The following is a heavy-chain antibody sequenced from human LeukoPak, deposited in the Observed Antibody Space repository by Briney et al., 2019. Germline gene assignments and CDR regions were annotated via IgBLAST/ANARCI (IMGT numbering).Heavy chain of an antibody. Sequence: GRSLRLSCAASGFTFSSYAMHWVRQAPGKGLEWVAVISYDGSNKYYADSVKGRFTISRDNSKNTLYLQMNSLRAEDTAVYYCARVYSGSYFFYYYYGKDVWGQGTTVTVSS. CDR2: ISYDGSNK. J-gene: IGHJ6*02. D-gene: IGHD1-26*01. V-gene: IGHV3-30-3*01. CDR3: ARVYSGSYFFYYYYGKDV. CDR1: GFTFSSYA.